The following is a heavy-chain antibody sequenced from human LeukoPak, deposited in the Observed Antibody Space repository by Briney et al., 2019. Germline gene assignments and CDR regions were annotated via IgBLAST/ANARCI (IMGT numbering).Heavy chain of an antibody. CDR2: ISDSGDIT. CDR1: GFAFSSQA. J-gene: IGHJ4*02. D-gene: IGHD6-19*01. CDR3: AKDARRSDGWYFFDH. Sequence: PGGSLILSCAASGFAFSSQAMGWVRQAPGKGLEWVSVISDSGDITYYADSVKGRFTISRDNSKNTLYLQMISLRAEDTAVYYCAKDARRSDGWYFFDHWGQGALVTVSS. V-gene: IGHV3-23*01.